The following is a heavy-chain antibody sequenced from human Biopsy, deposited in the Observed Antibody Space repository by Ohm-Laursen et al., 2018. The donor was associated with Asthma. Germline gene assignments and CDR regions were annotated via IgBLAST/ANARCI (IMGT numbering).Heavy chain of an antibody. CDR2: INWNGGST. CDR3: GRDMGGFGSGWFPVEF. Sequence: SLRLSCAASGSTFADYGMSWVRHAPGKGLDWVSGINWNGGSTGYADSVKGRFTISRDNAKNSLYLQMNSLRAEDTALYHCGRDMGGFGSGWFPVEFWGQGTLVTVSS. D-gene: IGHD6-19*01. J-gene: IGHJ4*02. CDR1: GSTFADYG. V-gene: IGHV3-20*01.